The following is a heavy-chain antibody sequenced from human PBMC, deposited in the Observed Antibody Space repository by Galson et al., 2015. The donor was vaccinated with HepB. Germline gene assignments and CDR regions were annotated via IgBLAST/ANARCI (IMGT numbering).Heavy chain of an antibody. V-gene: IGHV3-15*07. D-gene: IGHD2-8*02. J-gene: IGHJ5*02. Sequence: SLRLSCAASGFPFSTTWMHWVRQAPGKGLEWVGRIKSKNDGGTIDYATPVRGRFTISRDDSTSTLYLQMSSLKTEDTGVYSCTLGPVTGGSWGQGTLVTVSS. CDR3: TLGPVTGGS. CDR1: GFPFSTTW. CDR2: IKSKNDGGTI.